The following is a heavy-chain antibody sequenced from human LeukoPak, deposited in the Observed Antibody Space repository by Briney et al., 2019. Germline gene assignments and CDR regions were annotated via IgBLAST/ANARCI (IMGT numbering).Heavy chain of an antibody. CDR1: GFTFSSYG. Sequence: GGSLRLSCAASGFTFSSYGMHWVRQTPGKGLEWVAVIWYDGSNKYYADSVKGRFTISRDNSKNTLYLRMNSLRAEDTAVYYCARVKYDILTGYKLAYYGMDVWGQGTTVTVSS. V-gene: IGHV3-33*01. D-gene: IGHD3-9*01. CDR2: IWYDGSNK. J-gene: IGHJ6*02. CDR3: ARVKYDILTGYKLAYYGMDV.